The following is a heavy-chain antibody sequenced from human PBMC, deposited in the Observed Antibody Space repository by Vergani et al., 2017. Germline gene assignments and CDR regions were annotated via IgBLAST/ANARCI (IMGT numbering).Heavy chain of an antibody. CDR3: TTARYCSGGSCYHYWYFDL. CDR1: GFTFSNAW. V-gene: IGHV3-15*07. CDR2: IKSKTDGGTT. D-gene: IGHD2-15*01. J-gene: IGHJ2*01. Sequence: EVQLVESGGGLVQPGGSLRLSCAASGFTFSNAWLNWVRQAPGKGLEWVGRIKSKTDGGTTDYAAPVKGRFTISRDDSKNTLYLQMNSLKTEDTAVYYCTTARYCSGGSCYHYWYFDLWGRGTLVTVSS.